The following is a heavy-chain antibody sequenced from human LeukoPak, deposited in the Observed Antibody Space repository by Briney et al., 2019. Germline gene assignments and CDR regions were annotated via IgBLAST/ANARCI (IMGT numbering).Heavy chain of an antibody. Sequence: GGSLRLSCAASGFTFSSYSMNWVRQAPGKGLEWVSSISSSSSYKYYADSEKGRFTISRDNAKNSLYLQMNSLRAEDTAVYYCARDSSVNYDFWSGFSFDYWGQGTLVTVSS. J-gene: IGHJ4*02. CDR1: GFTFSSYS. V-gene: IGHV3-21*01. D-gene: IGHD3-3*01. CDR3: ARDSSVNYDFWSGFSFDY. CDR2: ISSSSSYK.